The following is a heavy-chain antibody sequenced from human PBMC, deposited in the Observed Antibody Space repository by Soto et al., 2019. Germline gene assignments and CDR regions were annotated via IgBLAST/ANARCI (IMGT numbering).Heavy chain of an antibody. D-gene: IGHD1-1*01. CDR1: GDSISSAGYY. V-gene: IGHV4-31*03. J-gene: IGHJ6*02. Sequence: QVQLQESGPGLVKPSQTLSLTCSVFGDSISSAGYYWTWIRQHPVKGLEWIGHIYHRGASYYNPSLKSRVSISVDTTQNKFSPNLSSVTAADTALYYCARDRGFNRDDADYYGMDVWGQGITVTVSS. CDR3: ARDRGFNRDDADYYGMDV. CDR2: IYHRGAS.